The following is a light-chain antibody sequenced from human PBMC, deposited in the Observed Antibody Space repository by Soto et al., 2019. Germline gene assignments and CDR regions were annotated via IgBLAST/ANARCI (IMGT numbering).Light chain of an antibody. J-gene: IGLJ2*01. CDR2: DVN. V-gene: IGLV2-14*03. CDR1: SRDIGTSPY. CDR3: TSNTPPTTVA. Sequence: QSALTQPASMSGSPGQSITISCTGTSRDIGTSPYVSWYQQYPGKAPKCMIYDVNNRPSGVSNRFSGSKSGYTASLTISGLQAEAEAVYYCTSNTPPTTVALGGGTKLTVL.